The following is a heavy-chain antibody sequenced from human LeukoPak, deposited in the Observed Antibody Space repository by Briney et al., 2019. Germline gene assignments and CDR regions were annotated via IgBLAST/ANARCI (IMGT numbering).Heavy chain of an antibody. CDR1: GYTFTSYD. V-gene: IGHV1-8*03. Sequence: ASVKVSCKASGYTFTSYDINWVRQATGQGLEWMGWMNPNSGNTGYAQKFQGRVTITRNTSISTAYMELSSLRSEDTAVYYCARGKLLPHQTYYYYYMDVWGKGTTVTVSS. J-gene: IGHJ6*03. D-gene: IGHD2-15*01. CDR2: MNPNSGNT. CDR3: ARGKLLPHQTYYYYYMDV.